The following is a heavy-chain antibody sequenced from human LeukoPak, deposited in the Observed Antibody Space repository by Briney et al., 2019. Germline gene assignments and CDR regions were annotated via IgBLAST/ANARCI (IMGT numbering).Heavy chain of an antibody. CDR1: GFSFSNNA. CDR2: ISSSGSII. Sequence: GGSLRLSCAASGFSFSNNAMSWVRQAPGKGLEWVSYISSSGSIIHYADSVKGRFTISRDNAKNSLYLQMNSLRAEDTAVYYCARDLTTVTTGLHWGQGTLVTVSS. J-gene: IGHJ4*02. CDR3: ARDLTTVTTGLH. D-gene: IGHD4-17*01. V-gene: IGHV3-48*03.